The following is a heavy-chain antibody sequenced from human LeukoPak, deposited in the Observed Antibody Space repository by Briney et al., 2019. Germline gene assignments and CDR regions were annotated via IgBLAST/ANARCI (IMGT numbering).Heavy chain of an antibody. V-gene: IGHV3-74*01. D-gene: IGHD6-19*01. CDR2: INSDGSST. CDR3: ARVAAVATYYFDY. CDR1: GFTFSSYW. Sequence: SGGSLRLSCAASGFTFSSYWMHWVRQAPGKGLVWVSRINSDGSSTYYADSVKGRFTISRDNSKNTLYLQMNSLRAEDTAVYYCARVAAVATYYFDYWGQGTLVTVSS. J-gene: IGHJ4*02.